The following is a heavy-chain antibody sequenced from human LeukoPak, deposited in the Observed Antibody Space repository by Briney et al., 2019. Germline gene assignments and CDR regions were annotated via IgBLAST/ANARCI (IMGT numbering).Heavy chain of an antibody. Sequence: GGSLRLSRAASGFTFSSYSMNWVRQAPGKGLEWVSSISSSSSYIYYADSVKGRFTISRDNAKNSLYLQMNSLRAEDTAVYYCARKGIAAVKFDPWGQGTLVTVSS. D-gene: IGHD6-13*01. CDR2: ISSSSSYI. V-gene: IGHV3-21*01. CDR1: GFTFSSYS. CDR3: ARKGIAAVKFDP. J-gene: IGHJ5*02.